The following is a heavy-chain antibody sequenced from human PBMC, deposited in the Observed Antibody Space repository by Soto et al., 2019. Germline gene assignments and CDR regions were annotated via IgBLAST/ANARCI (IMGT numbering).Heavy chain of an antibody. J-gene: IGHJ6*02. CDR3: TVSGAHYSYTLDA. CDR1: GFIFSASA. V-gene: IGHV3-73*01. CDR2: IRSKANNYAT. Sequence: EVQLVESGGGLVQPGGSLKLSCAASGFIFSASAVHWVRQASGNGLEWIGRIRSKANNYATGYAASVNGRFTISRDDSKNTAYLQVNSLKTEDTAVYYCTVSGAHYSYTLDAWGQGTSVTVSS. D-gene: IGHD3-10*01.